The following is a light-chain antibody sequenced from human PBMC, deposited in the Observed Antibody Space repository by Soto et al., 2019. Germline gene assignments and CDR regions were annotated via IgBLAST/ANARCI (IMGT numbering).Light chain of an antibody. CDR1: SSDVGGYNY. Sequence: QSALTQPPSASGSPGQSVTISCIGTSSDVGGYNYVSWYQQHPGKAPKLIISEVSKRPSGVPDRFSGSKSGNTASLTVSGLQAEDEADYYCQSYDSSLSASVFGGGTQLTVL. CDR3: QSYDSSLSASV. V-gene: IGLV2-8*01. J-gene: IGLJ3*02. CDR2: EVS.